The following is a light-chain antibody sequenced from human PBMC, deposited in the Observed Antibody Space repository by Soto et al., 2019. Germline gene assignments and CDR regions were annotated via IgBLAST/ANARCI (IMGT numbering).Light chain of an antibody. Sequence: DIQMTQSPSSLSASVGDRVTITCQASQDISNYLNWYQQKPGKAPKLLIYDASNLETGVPSRFSGSGSGTDFTIPISSLQPEDIATSYCQQYDNLPPALTFGGGTKVEIK. V-gene: IGKV1-33*01. CDR1: QDISNY. CDR2: DAS. J-gene: IGKJ4*01. CDR3: QQYDNLPPALT.